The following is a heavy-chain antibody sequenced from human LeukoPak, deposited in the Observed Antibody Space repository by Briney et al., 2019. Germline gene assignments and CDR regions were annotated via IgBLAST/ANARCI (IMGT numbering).Heavy chain of an antibody. V-gene: IGHV3-23*01. CDR3: AKGDDSSGYYPGGADY. CDR1: GFTFSSYA. CDR2: ISGSSGST. Sequence: GGSLRLSCAASGFTFSSYAMSWVRQAPGKGLEWVSAISGSSGSTYYADSVKGRFTISRDNSKNTLYLQMNSLRAEDTAVYYCAKGDDSSGYYPGGADYWGQGTLVTVSS. D-gene: IGHD3-22*01. J-gene: IGHJ4*02.